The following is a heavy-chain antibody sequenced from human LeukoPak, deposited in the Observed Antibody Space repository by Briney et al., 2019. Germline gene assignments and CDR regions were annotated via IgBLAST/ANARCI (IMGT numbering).Heavy chain of an antibody. Sequence: GGSLRLSCAASGFTVSSNYMNWVRQAPGKGLEWVSVIKSRGGTFYADSVKGRFTISRDNSKNTLYLQMNSVRAEDTAVYYCARSAYPGNSVIEDWGRGTLVTVSS. CDR1: GFTVSSNY. CDR2: IKSRGGT. CDR3: ARSAYPGNSVIED. D-gene: IGHD4-23*01. J-gene: IGHJ4*02. V-gene: IGHV3-66*01.